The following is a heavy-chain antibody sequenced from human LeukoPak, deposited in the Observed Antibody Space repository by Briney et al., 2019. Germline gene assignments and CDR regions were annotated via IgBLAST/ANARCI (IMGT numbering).Heavy chain of an antibody. CDR2: IYPGDSDT. CDR1: GYSLTRYW. D-gene: IGHD2-15*01. CDR3: ARGRGYCSGGSCYYFDY. V-gene: IGHV5-51*01. J-gene: IGHJ4*02. Sequence: GESLNISGKGSGYSLTRYWIGWVRQMPGKGLEWMGMIYPGDSDTRYSPSVQGQVTISADKAISTAYLQWSSLKASHTAMYYCARGRGYCSGGSCYYFDYWGQGTLVTVSS.